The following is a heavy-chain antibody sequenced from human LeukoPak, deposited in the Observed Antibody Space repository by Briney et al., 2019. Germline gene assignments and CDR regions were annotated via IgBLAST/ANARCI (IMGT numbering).Heavy chain of an antibody. V-gene: IGHV6-1*01. CDR1: GDSVSSNSAA. CDR2: TYYRSKWYT. CDR3: AREGSIVVAKRSGYFDY. D-gene: IGHD3-22*01. Sequence: SQTLSLTCAISGDSVSSNSAAWIWIRQSPSRGLEWLGRTYYRSKWYTEYAVSVKSRITINPDTSKNQFSLKLSSVTAADTAVYYCAREGSIVVAKRSGYFDYWGQGTLVTVSS. J-gene: IGHJ4*02.